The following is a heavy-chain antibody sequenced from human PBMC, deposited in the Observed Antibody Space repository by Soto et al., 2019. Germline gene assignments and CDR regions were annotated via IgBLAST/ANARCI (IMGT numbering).Heavy chain of an antibody. Sequence: QLQLQESGPGLVKPSETLSLTCTVSGGSISSSSYYWGWIRQPPGKGLEWIGSIYYSGSTYYNPSLKSRVTISVDTSKNQFSLKLSSVTAADTAVYYCARGQWLINYFDYWGQGTLVTVSS. J-gene: IGHJ4*02. D-gene: IGHD6-19*01. CDR3: ARGQWLINYFDY. CDR1: GGSISSSSYY. V-gene: IGHV4-39*01. CDR2: IYYSGST.